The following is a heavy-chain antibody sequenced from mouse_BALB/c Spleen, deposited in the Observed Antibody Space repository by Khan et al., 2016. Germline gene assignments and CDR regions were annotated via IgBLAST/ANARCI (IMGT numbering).Heavy chain of an antibody. CDR3: ARDNYAMDY. CDR1: GFTFTDYY. J-gene: IGHJ4*01. CDR2: IRNKANGYTT. Sequence: EVELVESGGGLIQPGDSLRLSCATSGFTFTDYYMSWVRQPPGKALEWLGFIRNKANGYTTEYSASVKGRFTISRDNSPSFLYLQMTTPRSEDSATYYCARDNYAMDYWGQGTSVTVSS. V-gene: IGHV7-3*02.